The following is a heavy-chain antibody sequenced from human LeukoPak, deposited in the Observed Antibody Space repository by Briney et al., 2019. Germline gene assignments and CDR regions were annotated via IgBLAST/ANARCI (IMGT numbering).Heavy chain of an antibody. CDR1: GGSFSGYY. D-gene: IGHD6-19*01. CDR2: ISHSGST. CDR3: ATEQWLRSFDI. Sequence: SETLSLTCAVSGGSFSGYYWSWIRQPPGKGLEWIGEISHSGSTNYSPSLKSRVTISVDTSKNQFSLNLSSVTAADTAVYYCATEQWLRSFDIWGQGTMVTVSS. V-gene: IGHV4-34*01. J-gene: IGHJ3*02.